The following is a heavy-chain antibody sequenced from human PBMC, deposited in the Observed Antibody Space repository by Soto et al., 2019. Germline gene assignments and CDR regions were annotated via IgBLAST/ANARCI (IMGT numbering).Heavy chain of an antibody. Sequence: GASVKVSCKASGGTFSSYTISWVRQAPGQGLEWMGRIIPILGIANYAQKFQGRVTITADKSTSTAYMELSSLRSEDTAVYYCASVITKQYDFWSGRSSRPPLPEGGYFDYWGQGTLVTVSS. V-gene: IGHV1-69*02. J-gene: IGHJ4*02. CDR1: GGTFSSYT. CDR2: IIPILGIA. CDR3: ASVITKQYDFWSGRSSRPPLPEGGYFDY. D-gene: IGHD3-3*01.